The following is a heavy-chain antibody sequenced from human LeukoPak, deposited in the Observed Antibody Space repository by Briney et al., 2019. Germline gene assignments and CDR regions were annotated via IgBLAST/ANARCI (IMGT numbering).Heavy chain of an antibody. J-gene: IGHJ4*02. CDR3: AKGGEAAAGTIDY. V-gene: IGHV3-74*01. Sequence: GGSLRLSCAASGFTFSSYWMHWVRQARGKGLVWVSRINSDGSSTSYADSVKGRFTISRDNSKNTLYLQMNSLRAEDTAVYYCAKGGEAAAGTIDYWGQGTLVTASS. CDR2: INSDGSST. CDR1: GFTFSSYW. D-gene: IGHD6-13*01.